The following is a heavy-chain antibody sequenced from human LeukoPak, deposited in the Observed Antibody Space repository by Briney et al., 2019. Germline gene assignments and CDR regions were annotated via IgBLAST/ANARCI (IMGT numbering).Heavy chain of an antibody. CDR2: IYHSGST. J-gene: IGHJ3*02. CDR3: ARTSLDSSGYYYDAFDI. D-gene: IGHD3-22*01. V-gene: IGHV4-4*02. CDR1: GGSISSSNW. Sequence: SETLSLTCAVSGGSISSSNWWSWVRQPPGQGLEWIGEIYHSGSTNYNPSLKSRVTISVDKSKNQFSLKLSSVTAADTAVYYCARTSLDSSGYYYDAFDIWGQGTMVTVSS.